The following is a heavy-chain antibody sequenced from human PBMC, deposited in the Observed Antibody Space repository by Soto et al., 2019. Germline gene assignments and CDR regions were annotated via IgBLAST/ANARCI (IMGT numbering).Heavy chain of an antibody. J-gene: IGHJ4*02. CDR3: EIAAAGTAPSFDY. Sequence: TSETLSLRCTVSGGSISSSSDYWGWIRQPPGKGLEWIGSIYYSGSTYYNPSLKSRVTISVDTSKNQFSLKLSSVTAADTAVYYCEIAAAGTAPSFDYWGQGTLVTVSS. CDR2: IYYSGST. D-gene: IGHD6-13*01. CDR1: GGSISSSSDY. V-gene: IGHV4-39*01.